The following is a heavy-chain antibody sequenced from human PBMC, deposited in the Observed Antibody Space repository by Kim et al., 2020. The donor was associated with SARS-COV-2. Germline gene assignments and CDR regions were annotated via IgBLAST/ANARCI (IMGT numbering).Heavy chain of an antibody. J-gene: IGHJ4*02. V-gene: IGHV3-33*01. D-gene: IGHD3-22*01. CDR3: ARDYYDSSGFLSDY. Sequence: ADSVKGRFTISRDNSKNTLYLQMNSLRAEDTAVYYCARDYYDSSGFLSDYWGQGTLVTVSS.